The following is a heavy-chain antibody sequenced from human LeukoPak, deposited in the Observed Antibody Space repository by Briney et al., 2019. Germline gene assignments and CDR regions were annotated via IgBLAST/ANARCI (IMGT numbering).Heavy chain of an antibody. V-gene: IGHV5-51*01. CDR3: ARQNLGGYYDFWSGLGTPLRDIRDAFDI. D-gene: IGHD3-3*01. CDR2: IYPGDSDT. CDR1: GYSFTSYW. Sequence: GESLKISCKGSGYSFTSYWIGWVRQMPGKGLEWMGIIYPGDSDTRYSPSFQGQVTISADKPISTAYLQWSSLKASDTAMYYCARQNLGGYYDFWSGLGTPLRDIRDAFDIWGQGTMVTVSS. J-gene: IGHJ3*02.